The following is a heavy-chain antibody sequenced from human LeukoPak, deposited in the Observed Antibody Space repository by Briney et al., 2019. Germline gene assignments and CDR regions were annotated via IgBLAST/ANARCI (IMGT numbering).Heavy chain of an antibody. J-gene: IGHJ4*02. V-gene: IGHV3-7*03. D-gene: IGHD3-16*02. CDR3: AKGMMITFGGVIAHDY. CDR1: GFIFSDFS. Sequence: GGSLRLSCAVSGFIFSDFSMSWVRQAPGKGLEWVAKMNEYGSEIFYVDSVKGRFTISRDNAKNSLYLQMNRLRAEDTAVYYCAKGMMITFGGVIAHDYWGQGTLVTVSS. CDR2: MNEYGSEI.